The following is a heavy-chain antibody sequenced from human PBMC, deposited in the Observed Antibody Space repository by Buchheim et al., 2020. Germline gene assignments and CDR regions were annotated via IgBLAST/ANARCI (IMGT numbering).Heavy chain of an antibody. CDR3: ARVMSSASLLVDY. J-gene: IGHJ4*02. CDR1: GFTFSDYW. Sequence: EVQLVESGGELVQPGGSLRLSCTASGFTFSDYWFHWVRQVPGKGLVCVSRMNIDGSVATYADSVKVRFTISRDNAKTTLSLQMNSLRLEDTAIYYCARVMSSASLLVDYWGQGSL. CDR2: MNIDGSVA. V-gene: IGHV3-74*01. D-gene: IGHD6-6*01.